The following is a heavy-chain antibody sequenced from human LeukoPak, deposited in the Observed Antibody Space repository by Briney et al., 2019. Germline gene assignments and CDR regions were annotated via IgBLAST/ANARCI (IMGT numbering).Heavy chain of an antibody. CDR3: AKGRESGVTTVIVDY. J-gene: IGHJ4*02. V-gene: IGHV3-23*01. CDR1: GFTFNKYA. Sequence: PGGSLRLSCAASGFTFNKYAMNWVRQAPGKGLEWVSVISGSDGTRYYADSLKGRFTISRDNSKNTLYLQMNTLRAEDTAMYYCAKGRESGVTTVIVDYWGQGTLVTVSS. D-gene: IGHD4-17*01. CDR2: ISGSDGTR.